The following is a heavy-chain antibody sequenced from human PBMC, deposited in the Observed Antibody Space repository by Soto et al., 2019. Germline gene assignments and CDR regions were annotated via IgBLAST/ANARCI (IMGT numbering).Heavy chain of an antibody. D-gene: IGHD6-13*01. J-gene: IGHJ4*02. CDR2: IIPIFGTA. CDR1: ADTFTSYY. CDR3: ARVVFRVYSSSWYDY. V-gene: IGHV1-69*13. Sequence: SVKVSRKAPADTFTSYYIHWVRQAPGQGLEWMGGIIPIFGTANYAQKFQGRVTITADESTSTAYMELSSLRSEDTAVYYCARVVFRVYSSSWYDYWGQGTLVTVSS.